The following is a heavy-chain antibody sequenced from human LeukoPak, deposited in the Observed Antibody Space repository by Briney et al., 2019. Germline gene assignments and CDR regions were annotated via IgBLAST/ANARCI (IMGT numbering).Heavy chain of an antibody. CDR1: GFTFNIHW. J-gene: IGHJ4*02. V-gene: IGHV3-74*01. Sequence: PGGSLRLSCAASGFTFNIHWMHWVRQAPGEGLMCVSRISTDGRTTNYADSVKGRLTISRDNAKNTLYLLLSSLRAEDTAVYYCARAQAYCSGGSCYSMGFDSWGPGTLVTVSS. CDR3: ARAQAYCSGGSCYSMGFDS. CDR2: ISTDGRTT. D-gene: IGHD2-15*01.